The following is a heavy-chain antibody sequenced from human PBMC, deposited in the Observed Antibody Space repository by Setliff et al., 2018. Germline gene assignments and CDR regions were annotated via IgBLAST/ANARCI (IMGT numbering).Heavy chain of an antibody. CDR1: GDYISSQY. Sequence: SEILSLTCTVSGDYISSQYWSWIRQPPGKGLEWIGYISNRGSTDYNPSLKSRVTISEDTSRSQFSLKLTSVTTADTAVYYCALSDHYPFYYDYWGLGTLVTVSS. CDR3: ALSDHYPFYYDY. V-gene: IGHV4-59*11. D-gene: IGHD3-3*01. J-gene: IGHJ4*02. CDR2: ISNRGST.